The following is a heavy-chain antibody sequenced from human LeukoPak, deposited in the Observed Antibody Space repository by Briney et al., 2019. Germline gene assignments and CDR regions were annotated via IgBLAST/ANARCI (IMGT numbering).Heavy chain of an antibody. CDR3: ARGYYYDSSGYYSQLFDY. D-gene: IGHD3-22*01. CDR2: IWYDGSNK. CDR1: GFTFSSYG. V-gene: IGHV3-33*01. Sequence: QPGRSLRLSCAASGFTFSSYGMHWVRQAPGKGLEWVAVIWYDGSNKYYADSVKGRFTISRDNSKNTLYLQMNSLRAEDTAVYYCARGYYYDSSGYYSQLFDYWGQGTLVTVSS. J-gene: IGHJ4*02.